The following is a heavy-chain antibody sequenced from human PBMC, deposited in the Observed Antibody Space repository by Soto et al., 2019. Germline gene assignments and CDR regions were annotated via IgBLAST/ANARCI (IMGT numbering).Heavy chain of an antibody. J-gene: IGHJ3*02. CDR2: ISGSGGST. CDR1: GFTFSSYA. V-gene: IGHV3-23*01. Sequence: GGSLRLSCAASGFTFSSYAMSWVRQAPGKGLEWVSAISGSGGSTYYADSVKGRFTITRDNSMNALYLQMNSLRIEDTAVYYFAHPRGYGVFDAYDIWGQGTMVTVSS. D-gene: IGHD4-17*01. CDR3: AHPRGYGVFDAYDI.